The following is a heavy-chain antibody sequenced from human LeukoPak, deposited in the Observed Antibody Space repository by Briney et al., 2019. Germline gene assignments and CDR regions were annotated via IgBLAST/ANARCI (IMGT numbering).Heavy chain of an antibody. CDR2: IYTRGST. Sequence: ASQTLSLTCTVSGGSISSGSYYWSWIRQPAGKGLEWIGRIYTRGSTNYNPSLKSRVTISVDTSKNQFSLKLSSVTAADTAVYYCARDRRGSGSYLNYYYYYMDVWGKGTTVTVSS. CDR3: ARDRRGSGSYLNYYYYYMDV. J-gene: IGHJ6*03. CDR1: GGSISSGSYY. V-gene: IGHV4-61*02. D-gene: IGHD3-10*01.